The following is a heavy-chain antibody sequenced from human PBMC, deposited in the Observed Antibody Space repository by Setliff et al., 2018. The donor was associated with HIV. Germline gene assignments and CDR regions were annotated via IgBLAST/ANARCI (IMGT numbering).Heavy chain of an antibody. V-gene: IGHV1-69*13. CDR2: IIPIFGTA. J-gene: IGHJ4*02. CDR3: ARVADIVARLDY. CDR1: VSTFSSYG. D-gene: IGHD5-12*01. Sequence: SVKVSCKASVSTFSSYGISWVRQAPGQGLEWMGGIIPIFGTADYAQKFQGRGTITADESSTTAYMDLSSLRSDDTAVYYCARVADIVARLDYWGQGTLVTVSS.